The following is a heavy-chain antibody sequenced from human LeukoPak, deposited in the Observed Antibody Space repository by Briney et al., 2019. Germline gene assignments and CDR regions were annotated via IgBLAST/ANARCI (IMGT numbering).Heavy chain of an antibody. V-gene: IGHV4-4*07. D-gene: IGHD3-10*01. Sequence: SETLSLTCTVSGGSISSYYWSWIRQPAGKGLEWIVRIYTSGSTNYNPSLKSRVTMSVDTSKNQFSLKLSSVTAADTAVYYCARDRDLRFGELLWWFDPWGQGTLVTVSS. CDR3: ARDRDLRFGELLWWFDP. CDR2: IYTSGST. CDR1: GGSISSYY. J-gene: IGHJ5*02.